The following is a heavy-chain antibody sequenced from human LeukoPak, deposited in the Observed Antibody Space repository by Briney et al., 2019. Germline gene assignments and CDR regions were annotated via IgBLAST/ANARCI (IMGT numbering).Heavy chain of an antibody. CDR3: ARGGSYLSAFDI. Sequence: SGGSLRLSCIASGFTLSRYIMNWVRQAPGKGLEWVASISNDSRYIYYSDSVKGRFTISRDNSKNTLYLQMNSLRAEDTAVYYCARGGSYLSAFDIWGQGTMVTVSS. V-gene: IGHV3-21*04. D-gene: IGHD1-26*01. J-gene: IGHJ3*02. CDR2: ISNDSRYI. CDR1: GFTLSRYI.